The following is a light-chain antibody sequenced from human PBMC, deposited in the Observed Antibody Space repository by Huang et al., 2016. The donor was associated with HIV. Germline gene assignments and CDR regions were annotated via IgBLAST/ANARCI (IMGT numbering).Light chain of an antibody. CDR3: QQYGSSLPLFT. Sequence: EIVLTQSPGTLSLSPGERATLSCRASQSVSSNYLAWYQQKPGQAPRLLIYGPSSRATGIPDRISGSVSGTDFTLTISRLEPEDFAVYYCQQYGSSLPLFTFGPGTKVDIK. V-gene: IGKV3-20*01. CDR2: GPS. J-gene: IGKJ3*01. CDR1: QSVSSNY.